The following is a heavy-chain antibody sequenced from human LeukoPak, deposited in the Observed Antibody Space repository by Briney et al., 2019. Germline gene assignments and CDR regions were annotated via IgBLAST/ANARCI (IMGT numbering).Heavy chain of an antibody. Sequence: SETLSLTCSVSGGSLSIHYWSWLRQPPGKGLEWIGNAYYTGNTNFNPSLKSRVTISVDTSKNQFSLTLTSMIAADTAVYYCARGQVPAARGYNWFDPWGQGTLVTVSS. J-gene: IGHJ5*02. V-gene: IGHV4-59*11. CDR2: AYYTGNT. D-gene: IGHD2-2*01. CDR3: ARGQVPAARGYNWFDP. CDR1: GGSLSIHY.